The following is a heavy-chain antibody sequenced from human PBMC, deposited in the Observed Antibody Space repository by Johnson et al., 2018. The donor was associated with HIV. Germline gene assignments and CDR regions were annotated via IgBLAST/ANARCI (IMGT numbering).Heavy chain of an antibody. CDR1: GFTFSSYG. D-gene: IGHD2-15*01. V-gene: IGHV3-30*02. CDR2: TRYDGSNK. Sequence: QVQLVESGGGVVQPGGSLRLSCAASGFTFSSYGMHWVCQAPGKGLEWVAFTRYDGSNKYYADSVKGRFTISRDNSKNTLYLQMNSLRAEDTAVYYCARDMCSGGSCYVFDIWGQGTMVAVFS. CDR3: ARDMCSGGSCYVFDI. J-gene: IGHJ3*02.